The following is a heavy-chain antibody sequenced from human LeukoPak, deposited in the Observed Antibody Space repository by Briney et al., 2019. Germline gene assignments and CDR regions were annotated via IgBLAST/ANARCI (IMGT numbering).Heavy chain of an antibody. J-gene: IGHJ4*02. CDR2: IYYSGST. V-gene: IGHV4-59*08. Sequence: SETLSLTCTVSRAFISSYYWSWIRQPPGKGLEWIGYIYYSGSTNYNPSLKSRVAISVDTSKNQFSLKLSSVTAADTAVYYCARQKYSLIVGATALDYWGQGTLVTVSS. D-gene: IGHD1-26*01. CDR3: ARQKYSLIVGATALDY. CDR1: RAFISSYY.